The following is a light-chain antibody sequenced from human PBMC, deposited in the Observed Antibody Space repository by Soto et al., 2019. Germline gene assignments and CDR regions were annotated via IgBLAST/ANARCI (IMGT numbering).Light chain of an antibody. CDR2: GAS. J-gene: IGKJ1*01. V-gene: IGKV3-15*01. Sequence: EIVMTQSPATLSVSPGERATLSCRASQSVSSNLAWYQQTPGQAPRLLIYGASTRATGIPARFSGSGSGTEFTLTISSLQSEDFAVYYCQQRSDWPRTFDQGTKVDIK. CDR1: QSVSSN. CDR3: QQRSDWPRT.